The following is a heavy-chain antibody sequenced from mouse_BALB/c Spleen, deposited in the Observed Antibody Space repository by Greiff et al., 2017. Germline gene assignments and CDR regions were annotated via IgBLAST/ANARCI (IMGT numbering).Heavy chain of an antibody. CDR2: INSNGGST. J-gene: IGHJ1*01. D-gene: IGHD1-1*01. V-gene: IGHV5-6-2*01. CDR1: GFTFSSYY. Sequence: EVKLQESGGGLVKLGGSLKLSCAPSGFTFSSYYMSWVRHTPEKSLELVAAINSNGGSTYYPDTVKGRFTISSDNAKNTLYLQMSSLKSEDTALYYCARRYYYDISYWYLDVCCGGTTGIV. CDR3: ARRYYYDISYWYLDV.